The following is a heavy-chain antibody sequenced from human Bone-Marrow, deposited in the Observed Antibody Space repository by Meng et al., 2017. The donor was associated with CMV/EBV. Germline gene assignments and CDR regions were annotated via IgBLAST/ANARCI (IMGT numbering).Heavy chain of an antibody. CDR1: GGSISSGDYY. J-gene: IGHJ4*02. CDR2: IYYSGST. D-gene: IGHD3-16*01. Sequence: SETLSLTCTVSGGSISSGDYYWSWIRQPPGKGLEWIGYIYYSGSTYYNPSLKSRVTISVDTSKNQFSLKLSSVTAADTAVYYCARDGSTPTIGAEDYWGQGTLVTVSS. CDR3: ARDGSTPTIGAEDY. V-gene: IGHV4-30-4*08.